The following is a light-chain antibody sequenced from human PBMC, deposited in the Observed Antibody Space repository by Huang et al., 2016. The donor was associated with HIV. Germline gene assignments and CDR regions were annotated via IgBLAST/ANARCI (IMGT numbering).Light chain of an antibody. Sequence: EIVLAQSPVTLSLSPGERATPACRASQRVSVYLAWYQQKAGQPPRRLIYNASSRATGIPARFSGSGSGTDFTLTISSQEPEDVAVYCWQQRSDWPPTFGRGTKVEIK. V-gene: IGKV3-11*01. CDR2: NAS. J-gene: IGKJ1*01. CDR3: QQRSDWPPT. CDR1: QRVSVY.